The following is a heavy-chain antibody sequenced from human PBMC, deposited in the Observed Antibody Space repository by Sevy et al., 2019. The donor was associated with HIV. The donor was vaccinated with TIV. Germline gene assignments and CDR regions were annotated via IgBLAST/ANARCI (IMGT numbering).Heavy chain of an antibody. V-gene: IGHV4-31*03. CDR1: GGSISSGGYY. CDR3: ARVVDTAMVLDY. D-gene: IGHD5-18*01. J-gene: IGHJ4*02. CDR2: IYYSGST. Sequence: SENLSLTCTVSGGSISSGGYYWSWIRQHPGKGLEWIGYIYYSGSTYYNPSLKSRVTISVDTSKNQFSLKLSSVTAADSAVYYCARVVDTAMVLDYWGQGTLVTVSS.